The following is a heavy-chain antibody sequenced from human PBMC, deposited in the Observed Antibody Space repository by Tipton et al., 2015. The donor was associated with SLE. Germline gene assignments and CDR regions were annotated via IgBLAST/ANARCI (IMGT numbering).Heavy chain of an antibody. CDR2: IFYSGST. CDR1: DDSISNYY. V-gene: IGHV4-59*08. D-gene: IGHD3-16*01. J-gene: IGHJ4*02. Sequence: TLSLTCTVSDDSISNYYWSWIRQSPGKGLEWIGYIFYSGSTKYNPSLKSRVTISIDTSKNQFSLRLSSVTAADTALYYCARHGGRFLDYWGRGTLVTVFS. CDR3: ARHGGRFLDY.